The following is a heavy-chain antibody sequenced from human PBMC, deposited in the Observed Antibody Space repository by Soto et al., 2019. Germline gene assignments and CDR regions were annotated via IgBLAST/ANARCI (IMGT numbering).Heavy chain of an antibody. CDR2: ISYDGSNK. D-gene: IGHD6-13*01. V-gene: IGHV3-30-3*01. CDR1: GFTFSSYA. J-gene: IGHJ4*02. Sequence: QVQLVESGGGVVQPGRSLRLSCAASGFTFSSYAMHWVRQAPGKGLEWVAVISYDGSNKYYADSVKGRFTISRDNSKNTLYLQRNSLGAEDTAVYYCAREFGPYSGSWGPYFDYWGQGTLVTVSS. CDR3: AREFGPYSGSWGPYFDY.